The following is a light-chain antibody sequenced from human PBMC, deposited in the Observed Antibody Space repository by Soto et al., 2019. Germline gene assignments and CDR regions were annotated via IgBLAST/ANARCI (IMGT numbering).Light chain of an antibody. CDR1: QEVYAW. Sequence: QMTQSPSSLAASVGDRVTITCRASQEVYAWLAWYQQKPGKAPKSLIYTASRLQTGVPSRFSGSGSGTDFTLTITNVQPEDFVTYYCQQYSAYPITFGQGTRLEIK. CDR3: QQYSAYPIT. V-gene: IGKV1D-16*01. CDR2: TAS. J-gene: IGKJ5*01.